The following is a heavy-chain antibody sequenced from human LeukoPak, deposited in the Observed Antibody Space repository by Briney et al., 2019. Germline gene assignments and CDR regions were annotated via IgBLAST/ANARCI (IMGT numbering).Heavy chain of an antibody. CDR2: ISTSSSTI. CDR3: ARGGDYSGWFDP. V-gene: IGHV3-48*01. CDR1: GFTFSSYN. J-gene: IGHJ5*02. Sequence: PGGSLRLSCAASGFTFSSYNMNWVRQAPGKGLEWVSYISTSSSTIYYADSVKGRFTISRDNAKNSLYLQMNYLRAEDAAVYYCARGGDYSGWFDPWGRGTLVTVSS. D-gene: IGHD2-21*01.